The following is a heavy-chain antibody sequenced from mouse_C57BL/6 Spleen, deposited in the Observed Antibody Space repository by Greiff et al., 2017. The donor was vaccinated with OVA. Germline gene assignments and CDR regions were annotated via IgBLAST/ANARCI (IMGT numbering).Heavy chain of an antibody. J-gene: IGHJ2*01. CDR1: GYAFSSYW. V-gene: IGHV1-80*01. CDR3: ARDTTAYYFDY. D-gene: IGHD1-2*01. Sequence: VQLQQSGAELVKPGASVKISCKASGYAFSSYWMNWVKQRPGKGLEWIGQIYPGDGDTNYNGKFKGKATLTAVKSSSTAYMQLSSLTSEDSAVYFCARDTTAYYFDYWGQGTTLTVSS. CDR2: IYPGDGDT.